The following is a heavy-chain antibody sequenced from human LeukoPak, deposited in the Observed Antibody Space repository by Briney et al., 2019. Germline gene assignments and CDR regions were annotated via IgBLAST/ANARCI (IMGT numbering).Heavy chain of an antibody. Sequence: GGSLRLSCAASGFTFRSHWMHWVRQAPGEGLVWVSRLDTGGRTTTYADSVRGRFTISRDNAKDTLYLQVNSLRAEDTAVYYCASGLLMAGGTLDHWGRGTLVTVSS. CDR2: LDTGGRTT. D-gene: IGHD6-19*01. CDR1: GFTFRSHW. J-gene: IGHJ4*02. CDR3: ASGLLMAGGTLDH. V-gene: IGHV3-74*01.